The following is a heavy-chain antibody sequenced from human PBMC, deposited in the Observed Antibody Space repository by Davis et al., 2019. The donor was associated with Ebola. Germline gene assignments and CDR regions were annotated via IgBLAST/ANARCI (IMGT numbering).Heavy chain of an antibody. Sequence: MPGGSLRLSCTVSGGSIISSSSYWGWIRQPPRKGLEWIGSIYYSGITYYNPSLKSRVTISVDTSKNQFSLKLSSVTAADTAVYYCARVWRFLVRGWFDPWGQGTLVTVSS. D-gene: IGHD3-3*01. CDR2: IYYSGIT. J-gene: IGHJ5*02. V-gene: IGHV4-39*07. CDR1: GGSIISSSSY. CDR3: ARVWRFLVRGWFDP.